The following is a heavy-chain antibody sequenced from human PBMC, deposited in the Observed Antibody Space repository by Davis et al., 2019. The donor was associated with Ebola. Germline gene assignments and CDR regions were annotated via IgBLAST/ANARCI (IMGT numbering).Heavy chain of an antibody. Sequence: PGGSLRLSCEGSGFTFKDHAIHWVRQAPGEGLEWVSGISWNSDSLGYADSVKGRFTISRDNTKKSLYLQMNNVRPEDTALYYCVKGRAGWLRLFDDWGQGTQVTVSS. CDR1: GFTFKDHA. D-gene: IGHD5-24*01. CDR2: ISWNSDSL. J-gene: IGHJ4*02. CDR3: VKGRAGWLRLFDD. V-gene: IGHV3-9*01.